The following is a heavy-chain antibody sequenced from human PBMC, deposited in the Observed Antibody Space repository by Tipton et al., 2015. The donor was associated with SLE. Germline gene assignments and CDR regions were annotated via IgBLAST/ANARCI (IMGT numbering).Heavy chain of an antibody. CDR3: ARGLLRDYGGQTAPES. CDR1: GGSISSYY. J-gene: IGHJ5*02. Sequence: TLSLTCTVSGGSISSYYWSWIRQPPGKGLEWIGYIYYSGSTSYNPSLKSRVTMSVDTSKNQLSLKLSSVTDADTAVYYCARGLLRDYGGQTAPESWGQGTLVTVSS. V-gene: IGHV4-59*01. D-gene: IGHD4-23*01. CDR2: IYYSGST.